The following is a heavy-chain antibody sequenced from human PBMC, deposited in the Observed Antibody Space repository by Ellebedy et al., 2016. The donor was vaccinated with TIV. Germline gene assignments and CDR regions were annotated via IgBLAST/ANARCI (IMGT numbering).Heavy chain of an antibody. Sequence: MPGGSLRPSCTVPGGSISSRTRYWGFFRQLPETGLEWIGTVDFTVTTYYTASLSSRITISADTSNNQFFLKLTSVPAADTAVYYCATARWDPLYYGVDVWGRGTTVTVSS. V-gene: IGHV4-39*01. D-gene: IGHD4-23*01. CDR1: GGSISSRTRY. CDR3: ATARWDPLYYGVDV. CDR2: VDFTVTT. J-gene: IGHJ6*02.